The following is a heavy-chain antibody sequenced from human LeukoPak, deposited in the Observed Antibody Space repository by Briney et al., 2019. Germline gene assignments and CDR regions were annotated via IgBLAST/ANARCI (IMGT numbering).Heavy chain of an antibody. J-gene: IGHJ5*02. Sequence: PSETLSLTCTVSGGSISSGDYYWSWIRQPPGKGLEWIGYIYYSGSTYYNPSLKSRVTISVDTSKNQFSLKLSSVTAADTAVYYCARQLWSHNWFDPWGQGTLVTVSS. D-gene: IGHD5-18*01. CDR1: GGSISSGDYY. CDR3: ARQLWSHNWFDP. CDR2: IYYSGST. V-gene: IGHV4-30-4*08.